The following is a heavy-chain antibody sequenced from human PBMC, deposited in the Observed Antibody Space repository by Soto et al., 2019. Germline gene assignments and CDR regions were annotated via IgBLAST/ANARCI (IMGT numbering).Heavy chain of an antibody. J-gene: IGHJ3*02. Sequence: ASVKVSCKASGYTFTSYGISWVRQAPGQRLEWMGWINAGNGNTKYSQKFQGRVTITRDTSASTAYMELSSLRSEDTAVYYCARVWEGYSSGWYPAFDIWGQGTMVTVSS. CDR3: ARVWEGYSSGWYPAFDI. V-gene: IGHV1-3*01. CDR2: INAGNGNT. CDR1: GYTFTSYG. D-gene: IGHD6-19*01.